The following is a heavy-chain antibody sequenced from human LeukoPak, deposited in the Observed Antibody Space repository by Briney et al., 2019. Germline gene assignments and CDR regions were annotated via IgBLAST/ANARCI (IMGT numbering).Heavy chain of an antibody. V-gene: IGHV3-7*01. D-gene: IGHD3-22*01. CDR2: IKQDGSEK. CDR1: GFTFSSYW. Sequence: PGGSLRLSCAASGFTFSSYWMSWVRQAPGKGLEWVANIKQDGSEKYYVDSVKGRFTISRDNAKSSLYLQMNSLRAEDTAVYYCARGPYHYDSSGYRDAFDIWGQGTMVTVSS. CDR3: ARGPYHYDSSGYRDAFDI. J-gene: IGHJ3*02.